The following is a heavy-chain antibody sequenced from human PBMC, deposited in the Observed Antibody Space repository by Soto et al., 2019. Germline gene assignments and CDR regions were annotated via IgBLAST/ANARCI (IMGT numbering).Heavy chain of an antibody. CDR1: GYTFSSYD. D-gene: IGHD1-26*01. J-gene: IGHJ6*02. CDR3: ARGDIVCAHADGMDV. V-gene: IGHV1-8*01. CDR2: MNPNNGKT. Sequence: QVQLVQSGAEVTKPGASVKVSCKASGYTFSSYDINWVRQATGQGLEWMGRMNPNNGKTEYAQSFQGRVTMTRNTSINTACMELSSLRPEDTAFYYCARGDIVCAHADGMDVWGQGTTVTVSS.